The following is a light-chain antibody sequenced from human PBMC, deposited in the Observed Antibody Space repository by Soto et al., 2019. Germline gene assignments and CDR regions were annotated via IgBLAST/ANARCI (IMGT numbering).Light chain of an antibody. CDR1: SSNIGSNT. V-gene: IGLV1-44*01. Sequence: QSVLTQPLSASGTPSQRVTISCPGISSNIGSNTVNWYQRLPGTAPKLLIYSNNQRPSGVPDRFSGSKSGTSASLAISGLQSEDEADYYCAAWDDSLNGSNYVFGTGTKVTVL. J-gene: IGLJ1*01. CDR2: SNN. CDR3: AAWDDSLNGSNYV.